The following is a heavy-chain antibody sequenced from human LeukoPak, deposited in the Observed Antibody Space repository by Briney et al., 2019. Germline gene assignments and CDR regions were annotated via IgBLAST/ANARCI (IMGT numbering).Heavy chain of an antibody. D-gene: IGHD6-6*01. V-gene: IGHV3-21*01. CDR2: ISSTSTYI. J-gene: IGHJ6*03. Sequence: GGSLRLSCAASGFTFNSYTMNWVRQAPGKGLEWVSSISSTSTYIYYADSLKGRFTISRDNAQNSLFLQMNSLRAEDTAVYCCARDYSSSSLRVLDYYYMDVWGKGTTVTVSS. CDR3: ARDYSSSSLRVLDYYYMDV. CDR1: GFTFNSYT.